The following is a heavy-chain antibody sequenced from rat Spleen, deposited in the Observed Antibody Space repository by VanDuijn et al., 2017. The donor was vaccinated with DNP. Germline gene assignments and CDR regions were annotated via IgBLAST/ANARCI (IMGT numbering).Heavy chain of an antibody. V-gene: IGHV2S1*01. J-gene: IGHJ3*01. D-gene: IGHD1-2*01. Sequence: QVQLKESGPGLVQPLQTLSLTCTVSGFSLTNYHVDWVRQPPGKGLEWMGRMQSDGNTDYNSVLKSRLSISRDTSKSQVFLKMNSLQTDDTGTDYCTSDSLNSSSFVYWGQGSLVTVSS. CDR3: TSDSLNSSSFVY. CDR1: GFSLTNYH. CDR2: MQSDGNT.